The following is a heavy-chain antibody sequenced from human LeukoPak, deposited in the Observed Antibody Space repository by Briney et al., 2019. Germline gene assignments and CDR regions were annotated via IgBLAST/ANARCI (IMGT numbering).Heavy chain of an antibody. V-gene: IGHV5-51*01. CDR3: ARLLQGIVGATGFDY. D-gene: IGHD1-26*01. J-gene: IGHJ4*02. Sequence: GESLKISCQGSEYSFATYWIAWLRQMPGKGLEWMGIIYPSDSDTRYSPSFQGQVTISADKSIKTAYLQWSSLKASDTAMYYCARLLQGIVGATGFDYWGQGTLVTVSS. CDR2: IYPSDSDT. CDR1: EYSFATYW.